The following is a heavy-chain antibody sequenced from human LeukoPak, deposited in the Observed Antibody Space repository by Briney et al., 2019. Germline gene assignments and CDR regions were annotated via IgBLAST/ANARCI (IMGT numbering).Heavy chain of an antibody. CDR3: ARRYCSTTSCYFDY. V-gene: IGHV4-38-2*01. J-gene: IGHJ4*02. Sequence: SETLSLTCAVSGFSISSGYYWGWIRQPPGKGLEWIGTMYHSGTTYYNPSLKSRVTISVDRSNNQFSLKLSSVTAADTAVYYCARRYCSTTSCYFDYWGQGTLVTVSS. CDR1: GFSISSGYY. D-gene: IGHD2-2*01. CDR2: MYHSGTT.